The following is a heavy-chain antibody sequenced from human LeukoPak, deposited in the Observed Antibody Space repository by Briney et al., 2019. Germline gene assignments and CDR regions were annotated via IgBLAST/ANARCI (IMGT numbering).Heavy chain of an antibody. Sequence: SETLSLTCTVSGGSMNSYYWSWIRQAPGKGLGWIGYTYYSGSTNYNPTLKSRVTISVDPSKNQFSLKLSSVTAADTAVYFCSRDRGGYTHYYYYYMDVWGQGTTVTVSS. D-gene: IGHD2-15*01. CDR1: GGSMNSYY. V-gene: IGHV4-59*12. CDR2: TYYSGST. J-gene: IGHJ6*03. CDR3: SRDRGGYTHYYYYYMDV.